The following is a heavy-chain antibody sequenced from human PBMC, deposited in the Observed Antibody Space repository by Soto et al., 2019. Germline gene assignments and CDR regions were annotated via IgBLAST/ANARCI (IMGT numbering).Heavy chain of an antibody. CDR3: ARQEAAAGTELWFDP. V-gene: IGHV4-39*01. Sequence: QLQLQESGPGLVKPSETLSLTCNVSGGSISSSRSYWAWIRQPPGKGLEWIANIFYSGSTYYNPSLKSRVTVSVDTSKNQFSLKLSFVTAADTAVYYCARQEAAAGTELWFDPWGQGTLVTVSS. CDR2: IFYSGST. J-gene: IGHJ5*02. CDR1: GGSISSSRSY. D-gene: IGHD6-13*01.